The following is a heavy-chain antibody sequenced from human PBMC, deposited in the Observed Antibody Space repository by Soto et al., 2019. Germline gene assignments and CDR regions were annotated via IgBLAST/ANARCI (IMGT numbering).Heavy chain of an antibody. CDR1: GGASVKITG. CDR2: IYYSGNT. Sequence: SEIGSVSGGASVKITGVGGIRQPTGKGLEWSGNIYYSGNTHYNPSLKSRLTISIDTSINQFSLKVGSVTASDTAVNYRASSSLYGMDVWAQGTIVTVSS. J-gene: IGHJ6*02. V-gene: IGHV4-30-4*08. CDR3: ASSSLYGMDV.